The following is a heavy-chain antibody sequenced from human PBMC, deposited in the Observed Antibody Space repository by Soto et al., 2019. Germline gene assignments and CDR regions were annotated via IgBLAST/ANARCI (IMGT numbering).Heavy chain of an antibody. CDR2: IKSESDGGAA. CDR3: ATGGVDV. V-gene: IGHV3-15*01. CDR1: GFTFSDVW. Sequence: WGSLRLSCVASGFTFSDVWMGWVRQAPGKGLEWVGRIKSESDGGAADYAAPVKGRFTISRDDLKDTLHLQMNSLKTEDTAIYYCATGGVDVWGQGTMVTVSS. J-gene: IGHJ6*02.